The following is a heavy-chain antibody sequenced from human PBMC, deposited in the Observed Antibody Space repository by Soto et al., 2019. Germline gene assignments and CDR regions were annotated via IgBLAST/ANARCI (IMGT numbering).Heavy chain of an antibody. J-gene: IGHJ4*02. CDR1: GGSISSGGYY. V-gene: IGHV4-30-4*08. CDR2: IYYSGST. Sequence: SETLSLTCTVSGGSISSGGYYWSWIRQHPGKGLEWIGYIYYSGSTYYNPSLKSRVTISVDTSKNQFSLKLSSVTAADTAVYYCAREGGLDVLVPAAGARGFDYWGQGTLVTVSS. D-gene: IGHD2-2*01. CDR3: AREGGLDVLVPAAGARGFDY.